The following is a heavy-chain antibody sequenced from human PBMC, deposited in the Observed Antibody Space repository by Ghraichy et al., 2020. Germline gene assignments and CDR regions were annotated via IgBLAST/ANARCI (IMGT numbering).Heavy chain of an antibody. Sequence: SQTLSLTCTVSGGSISSYYWSWIRQPPGKGLEWIGYIYYSGSTNYNPSLKSRVTISVDTSKNQFSLKLSSVTAADTAVYYCARATAGWFDPWGQGTLVTVSS. V-gene: IGHV4-59*01. CDR1: GGSISSYY. J-gene: IGHJ5*02. CDR3: ARATAGWFDP. D-gene: IGHD3-10*01. CDR2: IYYSGST.